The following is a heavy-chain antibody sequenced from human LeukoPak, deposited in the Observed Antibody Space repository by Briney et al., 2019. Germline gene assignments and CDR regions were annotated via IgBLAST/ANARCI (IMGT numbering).Heavy chain of an antibody. D-gene: IGHD2-15*01. Sequence: SEALSLTCTVSGGSISSYYWSWIRQPPGKGLEWIGYTYYSGSTNYNPSLKSRVTISVDTSKNQFSLKLSSVTAADTAVYYCARDGNPNRYCSGGSCYPGDYYGMDVWGQGTTVTVSS. CDR1: GGSISSYY. J-gene: IGHJ6*02. V-gene: IGHV4-59*01. CDR3: ARDGNPNRYCSGGSCYPGDYYGMDV. CDR2: TYYSGST.